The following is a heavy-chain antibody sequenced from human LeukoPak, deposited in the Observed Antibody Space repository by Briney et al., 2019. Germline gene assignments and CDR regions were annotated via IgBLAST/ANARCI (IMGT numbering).Heavy chain of an antibody. CDR2: IYYSGST. J-gene: IGHJ5*02. CDR3: ARLRYCSSTSCSPFDP. Sequence: SSETLSLTCTVSGGSISSSSYYWGWIRQPPGKGVEWIGSIYYSGSTYYNPSLKSRVTISVDTSKNQFSMKLSSVTAADTAVYYCARLRYCSSTSCSPFDPWGQGTLVTVSS. CDR1: GGSISSSSYY. D-gene: IGHD2-2*01. V-gene: IGHV4-39*01.